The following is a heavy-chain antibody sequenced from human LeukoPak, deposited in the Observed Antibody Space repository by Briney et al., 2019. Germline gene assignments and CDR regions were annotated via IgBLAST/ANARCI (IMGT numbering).Heavy chain of an antibody. Sequence: SETLSLTCAVYGGSFSGYYWSWIRQPPGKGLEWIGEINRSGSTNYNPSLKSRVTISVDTSKNQFSLKLSSVTAADTAVYYCATMSPPGIAAAGTPGMDVWGQGTTVTVSS. D-gene: IGHD6-13*01. CDR1: GGSFSGYY. V-gene: IGHV4-34*01. CDR3: ATMSPPGIAAAGTPGMDV. J-gene: IGHJ6*02. CDR2: INRSGST.